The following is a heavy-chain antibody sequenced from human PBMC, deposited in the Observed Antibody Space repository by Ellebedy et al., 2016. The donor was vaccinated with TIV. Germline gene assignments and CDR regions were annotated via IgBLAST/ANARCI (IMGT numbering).Heavy chain of an antibody. CDR2: MNQDGSAK. V-gene: IGHV3-7*03. Sequence: GGSLRLSCAASGFTFGNYWMNWVRQAPGKGLEWVANMNQDGSAKYYVDSVKGRFAISRDNAKNSLYLQMNSLRGEDTAVYYCARGGVVAGADYWGQGTLVTVSS. J-gene: IGHJ4*02. CDR1: GFTFGNYW. CDR3: ARGGVVAGADY. D-gene: IGHD6-19*01.